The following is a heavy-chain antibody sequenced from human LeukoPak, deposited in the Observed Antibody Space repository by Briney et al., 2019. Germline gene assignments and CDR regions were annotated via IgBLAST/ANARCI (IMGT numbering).Heavy chain of an antibody. J-gene: IGHJ3*02. CDR1: GFTFSSYW. V-gene: IGHV3-7*03. CDR3: TTALDYGDYVGAFDI. CDR2: IKQDGSEK. D-gene: IGHD4-17*01. Sequence: GGSLRLSCAASGFTFSSYWMSWVRQAPGKGLEWVANIKQDGSEKYYVDSVKGRFTISRDNAKNSLYLQMNSLKTEDTAVYYCTTALDYGDYVGAFDIWGQGTMVTVSS.